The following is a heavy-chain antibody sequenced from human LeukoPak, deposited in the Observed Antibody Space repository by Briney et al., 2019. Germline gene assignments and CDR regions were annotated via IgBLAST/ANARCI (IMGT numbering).Heavy chain of an antibody. CDR1: GYSISSGYY. D-gene: IGHD3-16*02. J-gene: IGHJ5*02. Sequence: SETLSLTCTVSGYSISSGYYWGWIRQPPGKGLEWIGSIYYSGSTYYNPSLKSRVTISVDTSKNQFPLKLSSVTAADTAVYYCARDVLYVWGSYRYIVRPWLDPWGQGTLVTVSS. CDR2: IYYSGST. CDR3: ARDVLYVWGSYRYIVRPWLDP. V-gene: IGHV4-38-2*02.